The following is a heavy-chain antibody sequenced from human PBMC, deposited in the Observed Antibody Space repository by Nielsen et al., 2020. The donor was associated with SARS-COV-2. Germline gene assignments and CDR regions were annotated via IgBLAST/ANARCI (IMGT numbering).Heavy chain of an antibody. Sequence: GGSLRLSCAASGFTFSDYYMSWIRQAPGKGLEWIGRIDPRDSYTNYSPSFKGHVTMSVDKSRTTSGRTTAYLQWRSLEASDTAVFYCATHWPSNWYSDFWGQGTLVTVSS. CDR2: IDPRDSYT. V-gene: IGHV5-10-1*01. CDR3: ATHWPSNWYSDF. CDR1: GFTFSDYY. D-gene: IGHD2-21*01. J-gene: IGHJ4*02.